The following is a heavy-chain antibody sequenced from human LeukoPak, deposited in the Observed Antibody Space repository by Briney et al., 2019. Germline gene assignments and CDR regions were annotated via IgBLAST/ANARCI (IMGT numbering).Heavy chain of an antibody. CDR2: IYHSGST. CDR3: ARETYSSGTFDY. V-gene: IGHV4-30-2*02. J-gene: IGHJ4*02. Sequence: PSETLSLTCAVSGGSISSGGYSWSWIRQPPGKGLEWIGYIYHSGSTYYNPSLKSRVTISVDRSKNQFSLKLSSVTAADTAVYYCARETYSSGTFDYWGQGTLVTVSS. D-gene: IGHD3-22*01. CDR1: GGSISSGGYS.